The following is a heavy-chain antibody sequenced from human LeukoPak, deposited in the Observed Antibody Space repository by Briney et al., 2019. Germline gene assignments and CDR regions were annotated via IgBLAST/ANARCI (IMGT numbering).Heavy chain of an antibody. Sequence: SATLSLTCTLSGCSVSSGGYYWSWIRQQPGKGLEWNGNIYCSGSTYYNTFLKSRVTISVDTSKNQFALKLSTVTAADTAVYYCARGSSWSVDAFDIWGQGTMVTVSS. CDR3: ARGSSWSVDAFDI. CDR2: IYCSGST. V-gene: IGHV4-31*03. D-gene: IGHD6-13*01. J-gene: IGHJ3*02. CDR1: GCSVSSGGYY.